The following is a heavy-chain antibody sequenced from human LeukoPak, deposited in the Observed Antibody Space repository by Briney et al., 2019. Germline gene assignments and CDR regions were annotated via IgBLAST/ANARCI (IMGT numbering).Heavy chain of an antibody. CDR1: GGSISSYY. CDR3: ARDRDPIAVAGHFDY. J-gene: IGHJ4*02. D-gene: IGHD6-19*01. Sequence: PSETLSLTCTVSGGSISSYYWSWIRQPAGKGLEWIGRICTSGSTNYNPSLKSRVTMSVDTSKNQFSLKLSSVTAADTAVYYCARDRDPIAVAGHFDYWGQGTLVTVSS. V-gene: IGHV4-4*07. CDR2: ICTSGST.